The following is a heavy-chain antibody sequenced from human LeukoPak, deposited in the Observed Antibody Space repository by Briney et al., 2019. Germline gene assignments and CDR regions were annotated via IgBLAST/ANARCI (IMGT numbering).Heavy chain of an antibody. J-gene: IGHJ3*02. Sequence: SETLSLTCTVSGYSISSGYYWGWIRQPPGKGLEWIGSIYHSGSTYYNPSLKSRVTISVDTSKNQFSLKLSSVTAADTAVYYCARAFTSYYYDSSGYEHLAAFDIWGQGTMVTVSS. D-gene: IGHD3-22*01. CDR2: IYHSGST. CDR3: ARAFTSYYYDSSGYEHLAAFDI. V-gene: IGHV4-38-2*02. CDR1: GYSISSGYY.